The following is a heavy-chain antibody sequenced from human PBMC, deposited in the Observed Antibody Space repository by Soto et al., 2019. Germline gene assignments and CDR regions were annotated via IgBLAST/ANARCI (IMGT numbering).Heavy chain of an antibody. V-gene: IGHV4-30-4*01. Sequence: SETLSLTCTVSRGSISSGDYYWSWIRQPPGKGLEWIGYIYYSGSTYYNPSLKSRVTISIDMSKNQFSLKLSSVTAADTAVYFCARGPTSYPADYYYGMDVWGQGTTVTVSS. D-gene: IGHD6-25*01. J-gene: IGHJ6*02. CDR2: IYYSGST. CDR1: RGSISSGDYY. CDR3: ARGPTSYPADYYYGMDV.